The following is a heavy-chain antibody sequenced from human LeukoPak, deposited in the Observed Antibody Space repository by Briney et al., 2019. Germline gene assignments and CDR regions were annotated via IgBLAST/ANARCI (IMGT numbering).Heavy chain of an antibody. CDR1: GFTFSNYD. J-gene: IGHJ4*02. CDR2: ISGRGGST. D-gene: IGHD7-27*01. CDR3: AKLGALFDY. Sequence: LAGGSLRLSCAASGFTFSNYDMSWVRQAPGKGLEWVSGISGRGGSTDYADSVKGRFTISRDNSKNTLYLQVNTLRAEDTAVYYCAKLGALFDYWGQGTLVTVSP. V-gene: IGHV3-23*01.